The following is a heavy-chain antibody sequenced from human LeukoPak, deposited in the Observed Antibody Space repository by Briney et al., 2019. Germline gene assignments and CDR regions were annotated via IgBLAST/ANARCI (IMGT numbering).Heavy chain of an antibody. Sequence: GESLKISCKGSGYSFASYWIGWVRQMPGKGLEWMGIIYPGDSNTKYSPSFQGQVTISADKSISTAYLQWSSLPASDTAMYYCARQTRNGYNPFDYWGQGTLVTFSS. J-gene: IGHJ4*02. CDR1: GYSFASYW. V-gene: IGHV5-51*01. CDR3: ARQTRNGYNPFDY. D-gene: IGHD5-24*01. CDR2: IYPGDSNT.